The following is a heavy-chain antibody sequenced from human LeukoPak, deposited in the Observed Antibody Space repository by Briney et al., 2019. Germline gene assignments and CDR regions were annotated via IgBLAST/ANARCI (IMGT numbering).Heavy chain of an antibody. D-gene: IGHD6-13*01. V-gene: IGHV3-33*01. CDR1: GFTFSSHA. CDR3: ARDGQQQVPYTMDV. Sequence: GGPLRLSCPTSGFTFSSHAMHWVRQAPGKGLEWLAQMWPDGNNKYYADSVKGRFTISRDNSKNTVYLQMNSLRAEDAAVYYCARDGQQQVPYTMDVWGQGTTVIVSS. J-gene: IGHJ6*02. CDR2: MWPDGNNK.